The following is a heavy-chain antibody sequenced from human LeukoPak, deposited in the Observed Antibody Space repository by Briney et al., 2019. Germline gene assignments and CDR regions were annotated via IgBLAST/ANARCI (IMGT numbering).Heavy chain of an antibody. Sequence: GGSLRLSCAASGFTFRNYAMSWVRQAPGKGLEWVSPISDSGGNTYYADSVKGRFTISRDNSKNTLYLHMRSLRAEDTAIHYCAKVPYSDYGSWRRLFMDVWGQGTTVAVSS. J-gene: IGHJ6*02. V-gene: IGHV3-23*01. CDR3: AKVPYSDYGSWRRLFMDV. CDR2: ISDSGGNT. D-gene: IGHD3-10*01. CDR1: GFTFRNYA.